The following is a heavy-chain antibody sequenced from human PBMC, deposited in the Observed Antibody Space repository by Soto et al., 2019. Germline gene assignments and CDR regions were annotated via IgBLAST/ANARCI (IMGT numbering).Heavy chain of an antibody. V-gene: IGHV3-23*01. J-gene: IGHJ4*02. CDR1: GFTFSSYA. D-gene: IGHD6-13*01. CDR3: ANSQIAAAGAQISDY. CDR2: ISGSGGST. Sequence: GGSLRLSCAASGFTFSSYAMSWVRQAPGKGLEWVSAISGSGGSTYYADSVKGRFTISRDNSKNTLYLQMNSLRAEDTAVYYCANSQIAAAGAQISDYWGQGTLVTVSS.